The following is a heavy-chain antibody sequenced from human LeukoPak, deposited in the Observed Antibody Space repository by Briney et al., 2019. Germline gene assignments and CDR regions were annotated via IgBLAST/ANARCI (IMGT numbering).Heavy chain of an antibody. J-gene: IGHJ4*02. Sequence: PGGSLRLSCAASGFTFSSYWMSWVRQAPGKGLEWVANIKQDGSEKYYVDSAKGRFTISRDNAKNSLYLQMNSLRAEDTAVYYCARDRNHRSYCSGGSCYSVLDYFDYWGQGTLVTVSS. V-gene: IGHV3-7*01. CDR3: ARDRNHRSYCSGGSCYSVLDYFDY. CDR1: GFTFSSYW. D-gene: IGHD2-15*01. CDR2: IKQDGSEK.